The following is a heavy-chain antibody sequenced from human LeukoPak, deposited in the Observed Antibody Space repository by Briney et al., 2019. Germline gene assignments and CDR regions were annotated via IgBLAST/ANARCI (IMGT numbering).Heavy chain of an antibody. CDR3: ARDLGYYYYMDV. CDR1: GYSISSGYY. V-gene: IGHV4-38-2*02. J-gene: IGHJ6*03. CDR2: IYYSGST. Sequence: SETLSLTCTVSGYSISSGYYWGWIRQPPGKGLEWIGSIYYSGSTYYNPSLKSRVTISVDTSKNQFSLKLSSVTAADTAVYYCARDLGYYYYMDVWGKGTTVTISS. D-gene: IGHD3-16*01.